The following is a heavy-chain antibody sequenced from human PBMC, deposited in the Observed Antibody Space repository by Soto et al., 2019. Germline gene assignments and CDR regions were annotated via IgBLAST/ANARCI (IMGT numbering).Heavy chain of an antibody. CDR1: CGSISSYY. CDR2: IYYSGST. Sequence: PPTFTVSCGSISSYYWSWFRQPPGKGLEWIGYIYYSGSTNYNPSLKSRVTISVDTSKNQFSLKLSSVTAADTAVYYCARDNSVGFDYWSQGTLVTVSS. D-gene: IGHD2-15*01. V-gene: IGHV4-59*01. J-gene: IGHJ4*02. CDR3: ARDNSVGFDY.